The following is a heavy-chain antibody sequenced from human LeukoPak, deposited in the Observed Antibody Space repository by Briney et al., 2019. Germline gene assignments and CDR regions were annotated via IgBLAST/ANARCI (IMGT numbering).Heavy chain of an antibody. D-gene: IGHD3-16*02. Sequence: GGSLRLSCAASGFTFSSYWMHWVRQAPGKGLVWVSRINSYGSSTTYADSVKGRFTISRDNAKNSLYLQMNSLRAEDTAVYYCAKELGITFGGVIVSPPEFDYWGQGTLVTVSS. CDR1: GFTFSSYW. V-gene: IGHV3-74*01. J-gene: IGHJ4*02. CDR2: INSYGSST. CDR3: AKELGITFGGVIVSPPEFDY.